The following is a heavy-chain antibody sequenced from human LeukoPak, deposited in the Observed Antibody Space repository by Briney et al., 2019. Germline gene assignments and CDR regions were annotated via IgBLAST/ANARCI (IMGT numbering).Heavy chain of an antibody. Sequence: LVKVSCKASGGTFSSYAISWVRQAPGQGLEWMGGIIPIFGTANYAQKFQGRVTITADESTSTAYMELSSLRSEDTAVYYCARVGRVLRYFDWLLDYWGQGTLVTVSS. J-gene: IGHJ4*02. CDR1: GGTFSSYA. D-gene: IGHD3-9*01. V-gene: IGHV1-69*13. CDR3: ARVGRVLRYFDWLLDY. CDR2: IIPIFGTA.